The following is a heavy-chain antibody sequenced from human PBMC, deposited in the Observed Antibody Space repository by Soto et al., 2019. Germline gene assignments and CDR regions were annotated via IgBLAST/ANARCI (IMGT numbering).Heavy chain of an antibody. V-gene: IGHV4-31*03. D-gene: IGHD2-8*01. CDR2: IYYSGST. CDR3: ATGTNGVSKRSNWFDP. J-gene: IGHJ5*02. CDR1: GGSISSGGYY. Sequence: QVQLQESGPGLVKPSQTLSLTCTVSGGSISSGGYYWSWIRQHPGKGLEGIGYIYYSGSTYYNPSLKSRVTISVDTSKNQFSLKLSSVTAADTAVYYCATGTNGVSKRSNWFDPWGQGTLVTVSS.